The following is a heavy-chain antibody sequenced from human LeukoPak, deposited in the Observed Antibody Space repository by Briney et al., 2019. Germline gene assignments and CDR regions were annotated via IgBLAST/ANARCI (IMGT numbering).Heavy chain of an antibody. V-gene: IGHV3-7*01. D-gene: IGHD6-19*01. CDR2: IKQDGSEK. CDR3: ARAYSSGWNDAFDI. CDR1: GFTFSSYS. J-gene: IGHJ3*02. Sequence: GGPLRLSCAASGFTFSSYSMNWVRQAPGKGLEWVANIKQDGSEKYYVDSVKGRFTISRDNAKNSLYLQMNSLRAEDTAVYYCARAYSSGWNDAFDIWGQGTVVTVSS.